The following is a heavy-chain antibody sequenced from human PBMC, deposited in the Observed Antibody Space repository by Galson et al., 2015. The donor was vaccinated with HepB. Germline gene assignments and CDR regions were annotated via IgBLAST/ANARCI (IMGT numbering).Heavy chain of an antibody. D-gene: IGHD3-22*01. CDR3: ARHGYYYDSSGYYYGWFDP. Sequence: SLRLSCAASGFTFSSYWMHWVRQAPGKGLVWVSRINSDGSSTGYADSVKGRFTISRDNAKNTLYLQMNSLRAEDTAVYYCARHGYYYDSSGYYYGWFDPWGQGTLVTVSS. J-gene: IGHJ5*02. CDR1: GFTFSSYW. CDR2: INSDGSST. V-gene: IGHV3-74*01.